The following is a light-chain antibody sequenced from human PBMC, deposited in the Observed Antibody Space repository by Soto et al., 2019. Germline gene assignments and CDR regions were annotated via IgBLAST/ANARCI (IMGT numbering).Light chain of an antibody. CDR1: QSVSSY. CDR3: QQRSSWPVT. CDR2: DGS. V-gene: IGKV3-11*01. Sequence: EIVLTQSPVTLYLSPGERATLSCRASQSVSSYFAWYQQKPGQAPRLLIYDGSKRATGIPARFSGSGSGTDFTLTISSLEPEDFAVYYCQQRSSWPVTFGQGTRVEIK. J-gene: IGKJ1*01.